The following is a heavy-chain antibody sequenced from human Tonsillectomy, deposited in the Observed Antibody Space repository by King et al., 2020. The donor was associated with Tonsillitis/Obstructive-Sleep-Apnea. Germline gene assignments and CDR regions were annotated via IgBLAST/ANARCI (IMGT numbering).Heavy chain of an antibody. CDR2: VKEEGSEK. J-gene: IGHJ6*03. V-gene: IGHV3-7*01. Sequence: EVQLVESGGGLVQPGGSLRLSCAASGFTFSSYWMTWVRQAPGKGLEWVANVKEEGSEKYYVDSVKGRFTISRDNAKNSLYLQMNSLRAEDTAVYYCARVPPAIRGYYYLDVWGKGTTVTVSS. CDR1: GFTFSSYW. CDR3: ARVPPAIRGYYYLDV. D-gene: IGHD2-2*01.